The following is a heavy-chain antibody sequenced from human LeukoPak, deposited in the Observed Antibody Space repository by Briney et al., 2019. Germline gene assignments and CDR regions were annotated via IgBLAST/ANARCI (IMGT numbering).Heavy chain of an antibody. Sequence: GALVKVSCKASGYTFTSYAMNWVRQAPGQGLEWMGWINTNTGNPTYAQGFTGRFVFSLDTSVSTAYLQISSLKAEDTAVYYCARRRGLANGERYYYYYMDVWGKGTTVTVSS. D-gene: IGHD1-1*01. CDR2: INTNTGNP. J-gene: IGHJ6*03. V-gene: IGHV7-4-1*02. CDR3: ARRRGLANGERYYYYYMDV. CDR1: GYTFTSYA.